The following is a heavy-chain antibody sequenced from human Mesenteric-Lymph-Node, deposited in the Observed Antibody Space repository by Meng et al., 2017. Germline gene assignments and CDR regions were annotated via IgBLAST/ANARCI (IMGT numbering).Heavy chain of an antibody. CDR1: GYTFTGYF. CDR3: ARDLTSPWGSGSYYNVGGFDY. D-gene: IGHD3-10*01. J-gene: IGHJ4*02. V-gene: IGHV1-2*02. Sequence: ASVKVSCKASGYTFTGYFMHWVRQAPGQGLEWMALINANSGGTKYAQNFKGRVTMTWDTSISTAYMELSSLRSEDTAVYYCARDLTSPWGSGSYYNVGGFDYWGQGTLVTVSS. CDR2: INANSGGT.